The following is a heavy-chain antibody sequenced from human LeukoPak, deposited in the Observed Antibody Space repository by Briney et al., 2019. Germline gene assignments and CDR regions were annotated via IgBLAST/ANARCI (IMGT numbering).Heavy chain of an antibody. CDR1: GFTFSSYS. V-gene: IGHV3-21*04. D-gene: IGHD3-10*01. CDR2: ISSSSSYI. J-gene: IGHJ4*02. CDR3: ARGWRARGVWFGELSYYFDY. Sequence: NPGGSLRLSCAASGFTFSSYSMNWVRQAPGKGLEWVSSISSSSSYIYYADSVKGRFTISRDNAKNSLYLQMNSLRAEDTAVYYCARGWRARGVWFGELSYYFDYWGQGTLVTVSS.